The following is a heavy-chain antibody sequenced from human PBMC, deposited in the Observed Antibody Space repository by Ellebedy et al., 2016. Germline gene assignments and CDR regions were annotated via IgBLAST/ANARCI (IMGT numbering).Heavy chain of an antibody. D-gene: IGHD3-10*02. CDR1: GGSISSDY. J-gene: IGHJ6*02. Sequence: GSLRLSXTVSGGSISSDYWGWIRQPPGKGLEWIAHIYDSGRTNYNPSLKSRVTISGDTSKNQFSLKLSSVTAADTAVYYCARHVFGHGMDAWGQGTTVIVSS. V-gene: IGHV4-59*08. CDR2: IYDSGRT. CDR3: ARHVFGHGMDA.